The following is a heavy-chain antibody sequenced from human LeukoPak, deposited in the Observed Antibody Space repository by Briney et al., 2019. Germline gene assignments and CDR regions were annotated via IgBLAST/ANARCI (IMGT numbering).Heavy chain of an antibody. V-gene: IGHV3-30*04. CDR1: GFTFSSYA. J-gene: IGHJ4*02. CDR3: ASSVYYDSSGYSDY. D-gene: IGHD3-22*01. Sequence: GGSLRLSCAASGFTFSSYAMHWVRQAPGKGLEWVAVISYDGSNKCYANSVKGRFTISRDNSKNTLYLQMNSLRAEDTAVYYCASSVYYDSSGYSDYWGQGTLVTVSS. CDR2: ISYDGSNK.